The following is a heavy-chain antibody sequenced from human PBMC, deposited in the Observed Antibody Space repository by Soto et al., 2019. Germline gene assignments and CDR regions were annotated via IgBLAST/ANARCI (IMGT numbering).Heavy chain of an antibody. CDR1: RGTFSSYA. J-gene: IGHJ5*02. D-gene: IGHD6-13*01. CDR3: ADAPGYSSSWYLFDP. Sequence: QVQLVQSGAEVTKPGSSVKVSCNASRGTFSSYAISWVRQSPGQGLEWMGGIIPIFGTANYAQKFQGRVTITADESTSTAYMQLSSLRSEDTAVYYCADAPGYSSSWYLFDPWGQGPLVTVSS. CDR2: IIPIFGTA. V-gene: IGHV1-69*01.